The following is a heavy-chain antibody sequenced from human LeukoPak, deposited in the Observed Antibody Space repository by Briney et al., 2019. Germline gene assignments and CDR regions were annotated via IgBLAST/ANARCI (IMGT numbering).Heavy chain of an antibody. Sequence: RSGGSLRLSCAASGFTFSSYAMSWVRQAPGKGLEWVSAISGSGGSTYYADSVKGRFTISRDNSKNTLYLQMNSLRAEDTAVYYCAKGPRSPLRYFDWLLSYFDYWGQGTLVTVSS. CDR1: GFTFSSYA. CDR2: ISGSGGST. J-gene: IGHJ4*02. V-gene: IGHV3-23*01. CDR3: AKGPRSPLRYFDWLLSYFDY. D-gene: IGHD3-9*01.